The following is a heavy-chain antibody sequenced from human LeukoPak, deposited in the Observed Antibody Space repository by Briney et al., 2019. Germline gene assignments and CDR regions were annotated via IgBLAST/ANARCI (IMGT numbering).Heavy chain of an antibody. V-gene: IGHV3-20*04. Sequence: GGSLRLSCAASGFTFSDYYMSWIRQAPGKGLEWVSGINWNGGSTGYADSVKGRFTISRDNAKNSLYLQMNSLRAEDTALYYCARGGSSWYYFDFWGQGTLVTVSS. D-gene: IGHD6-13*01. CDR3: ARGGSSWYYFDF. CDR2: INWNGGST. J-gene: IGHJ4*02. CDR1: GFTFSDYY.